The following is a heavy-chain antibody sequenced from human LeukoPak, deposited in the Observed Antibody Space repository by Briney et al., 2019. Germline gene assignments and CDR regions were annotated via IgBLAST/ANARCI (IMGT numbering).Heavy chain of an antibody. CDR3: ASNIVVVPADLEYFQH. V-gene: IGHV4-30-4*01. Sequence: SQTLSLTCTVSGGSISSGDYYWSWIRQPPGKVLEWIGNNYYSGSTYYNPSLKSRVTISVDTSANPFSLKLSSVTAADTAVYYCASNIVVVPADLEYFQHWGQGTMVTVSS. J-gene: IGHJ1*01. CDR2: NYYSGST. CDR1: GGSISSGDYY. D-gene: IGHD2-2*01.